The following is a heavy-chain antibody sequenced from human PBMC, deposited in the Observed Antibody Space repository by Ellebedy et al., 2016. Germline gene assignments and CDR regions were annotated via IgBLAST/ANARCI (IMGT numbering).Heavy chain of an antibody. Sequence: GESLKISXVASGLTFSSYAMNWVRQAPGKGLEWISHIRGSGETTYYADSVRDRFTMSRDNAKNSLYLQMNSLGGEDTAVYYCARGVNYGFDYWGQGALVTVSS. CDR3: ARGVNYGFDY. V-gene: IGHV3-48*01. CDR1: GLTFSSYA. J-gene: IGHJ4*02. CDR2: IRGSGETT. D-gene: IGHD3-16*01.